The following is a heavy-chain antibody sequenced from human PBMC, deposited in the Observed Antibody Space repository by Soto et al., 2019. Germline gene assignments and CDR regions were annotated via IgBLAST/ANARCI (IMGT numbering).Heavy chain of an antibody. D-gene: IGHD2-8*02. CDR2: ISASGGST. CDR3: VTPCLGTGMYFFHD. V-gene: IGHV3-23*01. Sequence: EVQLLDSGGGLVQPGGSLRLSCVASGFTSSSCAMRWVRQAPGKGLEWVSGISASGGSTYYADSVKGRFTISRDNSKNTLYLQMNNLRAEDTAVYYFVTPCLGTGMYFFHDWGQGTLVTVSS. J-gene: IGHJ4*02. CDR1: GFTSSSCA.